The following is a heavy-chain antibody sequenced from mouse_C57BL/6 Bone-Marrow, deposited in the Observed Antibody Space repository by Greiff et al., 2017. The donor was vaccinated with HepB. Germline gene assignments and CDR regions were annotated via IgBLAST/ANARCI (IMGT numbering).Heavy chain of an antibody. Sequence: VQLQQSGAELVRPGASVKLSCTASGFNIKDDYMHWVKQRPEQGLEWIGWIDPENGDTEYASKFQGKATITADTSSNTAYLQLSSLTSEDTAVYYCHVYLYYGNYAMDYWGQGTSVTVSS. CDR3: HVYLYYGNYAMDY. CDR2: IDPENGDT. CDR1: GFNIKDDY. J-gene: IGHJ4*01. V-gene: IGHV14-4*01. D-gene: IGHD1-1*01.